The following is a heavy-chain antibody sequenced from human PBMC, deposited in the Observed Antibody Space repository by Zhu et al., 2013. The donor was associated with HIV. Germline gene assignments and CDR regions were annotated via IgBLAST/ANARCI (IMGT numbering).Heavy chain of an antibody. D-gene: IGHD2-2*01. V-gene: IGHV1-69*06. J-gene: IGHJ6*02. CDR3: ARDWIVVVPAAELPNDYYYYYGMDV. CDR1: GGTFSSYA. Sequence: QVQLVQSGAEVKKPGSSVKVSCKASGGTFSSYAISWVRQAPGQGLEWMGGIIPIFGTANYAQKFQGRVTITADKSTSTAYMELSSLRSEDTAVYYCARDWIVVVPAAELPNDYYYYYGMDVWGQGTTVTVSS. CDR2: IIPIFGTA.